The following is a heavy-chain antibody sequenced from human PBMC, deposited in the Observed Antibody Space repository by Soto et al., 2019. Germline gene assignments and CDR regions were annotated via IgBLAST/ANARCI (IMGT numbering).Heavy chain of an antibody. D-gene: IGHD5-12*01. CDR1: GGTFSSYT. V-gene: IGHV1-69*02. J-gene: IGHJ4*02. CDR3: ARVGDSGYDWYFDY. Sequence: QVQLVQSGAEVQKPGSSVKVSCKASGGTFSSYTISWVRQAPGQGLEWMGRIIPILGIANYAQKFQGRVTITADKPTSTAYMELSSLRSEDTAVYYCARVGDSGYDWYFDYWGQGTLVTVSS. CDR2: IIPILGIA.